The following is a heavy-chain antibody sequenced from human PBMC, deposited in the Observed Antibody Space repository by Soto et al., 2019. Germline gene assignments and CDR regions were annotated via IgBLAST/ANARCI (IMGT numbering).Heavy chain of an antibody. CDR2: IWYDGSNK. CDR1: GFTFSSYG. D-gene: IGHD6-19*01. Sequence: GGSLRLSCAASGFTFSSYGMHWVRQAPGKGLEWVAVIWYDGSNKYYADSVKGRFTISRDNSKNTLYLQMNSLRVEDTAVYYCARDQRYSSGWHKYYGMDVWGQGTTVTVSS. V-gene: IGHV3-33*01. J-gene: IGHJ6*02. CDR3: ARDQRYSSGWHKYYGMDV.